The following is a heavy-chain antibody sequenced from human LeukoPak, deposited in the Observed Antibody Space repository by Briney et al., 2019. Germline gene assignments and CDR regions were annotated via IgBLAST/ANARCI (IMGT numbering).Heavy chain of an antibody. CDR2: IYHSGST. V-gene: IGHV4-30-2*01. CDR3: ARDSGGKFDY. Sequence: SQTLSLTCAVSGGSISSGGYSWSWIRQPPGKGLEWIGYIYHSGSTYYNPSLKSRVTISVDRSKNQFSLKLSSVTAADTAVYYCARDSGGKFDYWGQGTLVTVSS. J-gene: IGHJ4*02. D-gene: IGHD3-16*01. CDR1: GGSISSGGYS.